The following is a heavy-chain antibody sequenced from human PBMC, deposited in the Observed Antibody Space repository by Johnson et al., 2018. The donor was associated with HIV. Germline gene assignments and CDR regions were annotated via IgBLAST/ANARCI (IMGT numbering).Heavy chain of an antibody. CDR3: ASTYYNFWSGPPSSAFDI. CDR1: GFTFSNY. V-gene: IGHV3-66*01. CDR2: IFSGDST. J-gene: IGHJ3*02. D-gene: IGHD3-3*01. Sequence: EVQLLESGGGLVQPGGSLRLSCAASGFTFSNYMSWVRQAPGKGLEWVSVIFSGDSTHYADSVRGRFTISRDSSKNTLYLQMNSLRAEDAAVYYCASTYYNFWSGPPSSAFDIWGQGTMVTVSS.